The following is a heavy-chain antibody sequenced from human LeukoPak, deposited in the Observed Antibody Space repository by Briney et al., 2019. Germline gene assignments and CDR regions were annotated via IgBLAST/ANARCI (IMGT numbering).Heavy chain of an antibody. CDR3: AKRRHSDSGDFDF. CDR1: GFTFSSYA. D-gene: IGHD3-10*01. V-gene: IGHV3-23*01. J-gene: IGHJ4*02. CDR2: ITGSGGTT. Sequence: GGSLRLSCAASGFTFSSYAMSWVRQAPGKGLEWVSAITGSGGTTYYADSVMGRFTISRDNSKNTLYLHMNSLRADDTAVYYCAKRRHSDSGDFDFWGQGTLVTVSS.